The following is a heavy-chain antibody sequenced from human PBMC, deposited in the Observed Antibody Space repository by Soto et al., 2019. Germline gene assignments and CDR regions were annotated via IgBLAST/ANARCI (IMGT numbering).Heavy chain of an antibody. CDR1: GFTFSSYG. CDR3: AREEGAAGYYYGMDV. D-gene: IGHD6-13*01. J-gene: IGHJ6*02. CDR2: IWYDGSNK. Sequence: QVQLVESGGGVVQPGRSLRLSCAASGFTFSSYGMHWVRQAPGKGLEWVAVIWYDGSNKYYADSVKGRFTISRDNSKNTLYLQMNSLRAEDTAVYYCAREEGAAGYYYGMDVWGQGTTVTVSS. V-gene: IGHV3-33*01.